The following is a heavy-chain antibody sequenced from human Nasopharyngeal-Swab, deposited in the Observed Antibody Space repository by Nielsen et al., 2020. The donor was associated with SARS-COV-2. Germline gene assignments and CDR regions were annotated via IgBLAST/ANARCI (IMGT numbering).Heavy chain of an antibody. CDR3: ARMVYADY. J-gene: IGHJ4*02. V-gene: IGHV4-59*01. CDR2: IYYTGST. Sequence: SETLSLTCTVSGDSISRYYWSWFRQPPGKGLEWIGYIYYTGSTNYNPSLRSRVTISIDTSKKHFSLELTSLTAADTAVYYCARMVYADYWGQGILVTVS. D-gene: IGHD2-8*01. CDR1: GDSISRYY.